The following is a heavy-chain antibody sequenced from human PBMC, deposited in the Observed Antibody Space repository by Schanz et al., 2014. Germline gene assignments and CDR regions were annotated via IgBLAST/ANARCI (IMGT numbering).Heavy chain of an antibody. V-gene: IGHV4-31*03. Sequence: QVQLQESGPGLVRPSQTLSLTCTVSGDSISSGSYYWSWIRQHPGKGLEWIGYIYFNGITYYKPSLKARLIISVDTSKNQFSLKLSSVTAADTAVYYCARVGRSSSRGNYFDYWGQGTLVTVSS. CDR1: GDSISSGSYY. CDR2: IYFNGIT. D-gene: IGHD6-13*01. CDR3: ARVGRSSSRGNYFDY. J-gene: IGHJ4*02.